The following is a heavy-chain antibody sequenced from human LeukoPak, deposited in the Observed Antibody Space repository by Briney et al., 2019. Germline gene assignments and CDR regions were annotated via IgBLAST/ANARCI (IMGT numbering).Heavy chain of an antibody. CDR2: ISGSGGNV. Sequence: PGGSLRLSCAASGFTFSSYAMTWVRLAPGKGLEWVSTISGSGGNVYYADSVKGRFTISRDNSKNTLYVQMNSLRVEDTAVYYCAKTPRYCSSNTCYAGYFQHWGQGTLVTVSS. V-gene: IGHV3-23*01. D-gene: IGHD2-2*01. CDR1: GFTFSSYA. J-gene: IGHJ1*01. CDR3: AKTPRYCSSNTCYAGYFQH.